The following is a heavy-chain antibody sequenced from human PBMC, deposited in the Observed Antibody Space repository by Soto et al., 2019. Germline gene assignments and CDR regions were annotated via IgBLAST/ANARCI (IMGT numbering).Heavy chain of an antibody. CDR3: ARGSNGEYWFDY. D-gene: IGHD4-17*01. CDR1: GGSLSSYY. CDR2: IYTSGRT. V-gene: IGHV4-4*07. J-gene: IGHJ4*02. Sequence: XTLSLRSTVSGGSLSSYYCSWIRQPAGKGLEWIGRIYTSGRTNYNPSLKSRVTMSVDTSKNQFSLKMSSVTAADTSVYYCARGSNGEYWFDYWGQGTLGTVSS.